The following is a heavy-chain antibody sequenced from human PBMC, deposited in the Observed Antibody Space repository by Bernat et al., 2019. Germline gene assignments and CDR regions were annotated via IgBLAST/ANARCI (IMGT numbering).Heavy chain of an antibody. CDR1: EFTFSSYG. Sequence: QVQLVESGGGVVQPGRSLRLSCAASEFTFSSYGMHWVRQAPGKGLEWVAVISYDGSNKYYADSVKGRFTISRDNSKNTLYLQMNSLRAEDTAVYYCAKLYYYDSSGYPTNDYWGQGTLVTVSS. CDR3: AKLYYYDSSGYPTNDY. D-gene: IGHD3-22*01. CDR2: ISYDGSNK. V-gene: IGHV3-30*18. J-gene: IGHJ4*02.